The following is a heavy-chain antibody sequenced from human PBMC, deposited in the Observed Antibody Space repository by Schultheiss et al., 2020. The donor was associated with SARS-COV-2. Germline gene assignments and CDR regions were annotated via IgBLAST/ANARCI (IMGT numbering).Heavy chain of an antibody. CDR2: IYYSGST. J-gene: IGHJ6*02. CDR3: AREVNSYGYYYGMDV. CDR1: GGSISSGGYY. Sequence: SETLSLTCSVSGGSISSGGYYWSWIRQHPGKGLEWIGYIYYSGSTYYNPSLKSRVTMSVDTSKNQFSLRLSSVTAADTAVYYCAREVNSYGYYYGMDVWGQGTTVTVSS. D-gene: IGHD5-18*01. V-gene: IGHV4-31*03.